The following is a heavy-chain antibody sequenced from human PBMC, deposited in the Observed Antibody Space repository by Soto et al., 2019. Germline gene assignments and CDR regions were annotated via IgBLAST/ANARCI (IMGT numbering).Heavy chain of an antibody. CDR2: VNPIVSMS. CDR1: GDTFNFYS. Sequence: QVQLVQSGAEVKRPGSXVKVSCKASGDTFNFYSINWVRQAPGLGLEWMGRVNPIVSMSNYAQRFQGRVTMTADKSTSTAYMELSGLRSEDTAIYYCATSYGSGYRAFDYWGQGALVTVSS. J-gene: IGHJ4*02. V-gene: IGHV1-69*04. D-gene: IGHD3-10*01. CDR3: ATSYGSGYRAFDY.